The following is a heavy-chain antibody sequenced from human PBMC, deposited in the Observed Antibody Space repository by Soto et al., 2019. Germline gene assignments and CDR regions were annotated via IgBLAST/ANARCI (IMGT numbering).Heavy chain of an antibody. CDR3: ARAVVGATTPAYYSYGMDV. J-gene: IGHJ6*02. D-gene: IGHD1-26*01. Sequence: GGSLRLSCAASGFTVSSNYMSWVRQAPGKGLEWVSVIYSGGSTYYADSVKGRFTISRDNSKNTLYLQMNSLRAEDTAVYYCARAVVGATTPAYYSYGMDVWGQGTTVTVSS. CDR2: IYSGGST. CDR1: GFTVSSNY. V-gene: IGHV3-66*01.